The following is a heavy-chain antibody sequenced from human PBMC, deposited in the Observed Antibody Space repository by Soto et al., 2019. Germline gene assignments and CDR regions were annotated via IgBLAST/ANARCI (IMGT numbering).Heavy chain of an antibody. CDR1: GGSFSGYY. J-gene: IGHJ5*02. V-gene: IGHV4-34*01. D-gene: IGHD1-20*01. CDR2: INHSGST. CDR3: AREVKGITGTGLRYNWFDP. Sequence: PSETLSLTCAVYGGSFSGYYWSWIRQPPGKGLEWIGEINHSGSTNYNPSLKSRVTISVDTSKNQFSLKLSSVTAADTAVYYCAREVKGITGTGLRYNWFDPWGQGTLVTVSS.